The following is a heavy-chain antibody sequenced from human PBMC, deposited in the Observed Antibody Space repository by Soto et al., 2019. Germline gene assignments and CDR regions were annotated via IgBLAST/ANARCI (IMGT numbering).Heavy chain of an antibody. D-gene: IGHD2-15*01. CDR3: ARDRCFDGSCYSASDS. Sequence: GGSLRLSCAGSGFTFGDSYMSWIRQAPGKGLEWLSYISPGSRYPAYADSVKGRFTISRDNAKRSLYLQMMSLTAEDTAIYYCARDRCFDGSCYSASDSWGQGILVTVSS. CDR1: GFTFGDSY. V-gene: IGHV3-11*06. CDR2: ISPGSRYP. J-gene: IGHJ5*01.